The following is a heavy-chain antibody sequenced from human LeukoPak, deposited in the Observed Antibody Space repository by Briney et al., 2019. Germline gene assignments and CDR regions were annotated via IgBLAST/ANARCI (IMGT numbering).Heavy chain of an antibody. CDR3: ARVWFGELFLDY. CDR1: GYSFTRYW. D-gene: IGHD3-10*01. V-gene: IGHV5-51*01. Sequence: GESLKISCKGSGYSFTRYWIAWVRQMPGKGLEWMGIISPSDSDTRYSPSFQGQVTISADKSISTAYLQWSSLKASDTAMYYCARVWFGELFLDYWGQGTLVTVSS. CDR2: ISPSDSDT. J-gene: IGHJ4*02.